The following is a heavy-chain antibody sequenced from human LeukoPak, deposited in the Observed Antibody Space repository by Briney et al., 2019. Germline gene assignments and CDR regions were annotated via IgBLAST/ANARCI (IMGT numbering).Heavy chain of an antibody. CDR2: INHSGST. V-gene: IGHV4-34*01. Sequence: SETLSLTCAVYGGSFSGYYWSWIRQPPGKGLEWIGEINHSGSTNYNPSLKSRVTISVDTSKNQFSLKLSSVTAADTAVYYCARMYITMVRGVIGYYYGMGVWGKGTTVTVSS. CDR3: ARMYITMVRGVIGYYYGMGV. D-gene: IGHD3-10*01. CDR1: GGSFSGYY. J-gene: IGHJ6*04.